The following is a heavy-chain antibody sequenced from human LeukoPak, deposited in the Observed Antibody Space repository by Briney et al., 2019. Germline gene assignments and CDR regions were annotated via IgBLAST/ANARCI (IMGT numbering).Heavy chain of an antibody. J-gene: IGHJ4*02. CDR3: AREGIEYLAEPPTPVAAAGTDY. Sequence: GGSLRLSCAASGFTFSSYSMNWVRQAPGKGLEWVSSISSSSSYIYYADSVKGRFTISRDNAKNSLYLQMNSLRAEDTAVYYCAREGIEYLAEPPTPVAAAGTDYWGQGTLVTVSS. CDR1: GFTFSSYS. CDR2: ISSSSSYI. V-gene: IGHV3-21*01. D-gene: IGHD6-13*01.